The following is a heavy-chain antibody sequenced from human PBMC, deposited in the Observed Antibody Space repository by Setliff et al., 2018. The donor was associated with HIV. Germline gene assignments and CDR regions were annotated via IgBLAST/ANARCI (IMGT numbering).Heavy chain of an antibody. V-gene: IGHV4-34*01. CDR1: GGSFSDNY. Sequence: PSETLSLTCAVYGGSFSDNYWSWIRQSPGKGLEWIGEINHSGRTKYSPSLRSRVSISVDTSKTQFSLKLSSVTAADTAVYYCARVSSTYWYSIPRDYYHHMDGGGKGTTVTVSS. D-gene: IGHD2-8*02. CDR3: ARVSSTYWYSIPRDYYHHMDG. J-gene: IGHJ6*03. CDR2: INHSGRT.